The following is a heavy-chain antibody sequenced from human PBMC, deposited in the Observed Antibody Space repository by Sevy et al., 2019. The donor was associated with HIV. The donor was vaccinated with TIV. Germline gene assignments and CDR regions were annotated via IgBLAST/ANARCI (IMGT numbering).Heavy chain of an antibody. CDR2: IGHDGNKY. V-gene: IGHV3-30*02. J-gene: IGHJ5*02. D-gene: IGHD2-15*01. Sequence: GGSLRLSCAASGFTLSSVGIHWVRLTPGTGLEWLAFIGHDGNKYFYGASVKGRITTSRDNSKNTVSLQMKSLRVEDTEIYYCAKDYCIGNDCFLGWFDPRGQGTVVTVSS. CDR3: AKDYCIGNDCFLGWFDP. CDR1: GFTLSSVG.